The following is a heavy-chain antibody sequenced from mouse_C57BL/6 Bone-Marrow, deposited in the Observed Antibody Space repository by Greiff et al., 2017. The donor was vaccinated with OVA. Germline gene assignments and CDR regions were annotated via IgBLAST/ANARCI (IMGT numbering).Heavy chain of an antibody. CDR3: ARDRPRRYCDY. V-gene: IGHV1-22*01. CDR2: INPNNGGT. J-gene: IGHJ2*01. CDR1: GYTFTDYH. Sequence: EVKLQESGPELVKPGASVKMSCKASGYTFTDYHMHWVKQSHGKSLEWIGYINPNNGGTSYNQKFKGKATLTVNKSSSTAYMELRSLTSEDSAVYDCARDRPRRYCDYWGQGTTLTVSA.